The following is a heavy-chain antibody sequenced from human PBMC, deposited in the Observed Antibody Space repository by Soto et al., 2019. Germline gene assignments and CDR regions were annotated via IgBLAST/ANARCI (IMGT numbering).Heavy chain of an antibody. J-gene: IGHJ2*01. CDR2: IHYSGST. CDR3: ARHPNTAMDTGDWYFDL. CDR1: GGSISSGGYY. V-gene: IGHV4-31*03. D-gene: IGHD5-18*01. Sequence: QVQLQESGPGLVKPSQTLSLTSTVSGGSISSGGYYWSWIRQHPGKGLEWIGYIHYSGSTYYNPSLKSRVTISIDTSKNQFSLKLSSVTAADTAVYYCARHPNTAMDTGDWYFDLWGRGTLVTVSS.